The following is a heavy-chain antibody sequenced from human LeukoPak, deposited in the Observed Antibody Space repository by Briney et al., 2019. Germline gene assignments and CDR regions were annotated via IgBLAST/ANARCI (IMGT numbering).Heavy chain of an antibody. V-gene: IGHV1-69*04. CDR2: IIPILGMA. Sequence: ASVKVSCKASGGTFSSYAISWVRQAPGQGLEWMGRIIPILGMANYAQKFQGRVTITADKSTSTAYMELSRLRSDDTAVYYCARGRSPPGRFGEPYYFDYWGQGTLVTVSS. J-gene: IGHJ4*02. CDR3: ARGRSPPGRFGEPYYFDY. D-gene: IGHD1-26*01. CDR1: GGTFSSYA.